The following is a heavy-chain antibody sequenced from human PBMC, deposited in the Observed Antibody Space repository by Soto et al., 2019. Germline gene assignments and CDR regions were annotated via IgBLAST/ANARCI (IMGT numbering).Heavy chain of an antibody. Sequence: QVQLVQSGAEMRKPGSSLRVSCKASGGTFSDYAFSWVRQAPGQGLEWMGGIVPRFGSPNYAQKFGGRVTIIAETATSPGYMAMSGVKFDATTVYFCTRDGIQLRLGKCSFYGMHVWGQGTKITVSS. J-gene: IGHJ6*02. CDR3: TRDGIQLRLGKCSFYGMHV. CDR1: GGTFSDYA. CDR2: IVPRFGSP. V-gene: IGHV1-69*06. D-gene: IGHD3-16*01.